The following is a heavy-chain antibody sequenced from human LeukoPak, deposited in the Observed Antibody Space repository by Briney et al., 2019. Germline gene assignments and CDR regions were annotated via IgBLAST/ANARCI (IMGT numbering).Heavy chain of an antibody. CDR1: GFTFSSYW. Sequence: GGSLRLSCAGPGFTFSSYWMHWVRQAPGKGLVWVSRINSDGSDTIYADSVRGRFTISRDNAKNTLYLQMNSLRAEDTAVYYCALLAAADSESWGQGTLVTVSS. CDR3: ALLAAADSES. V-gene: IGHV3-74*01. D-gene: IGHD6-13*01. CDR2: INSDGSDT. J-gene: IGHJ5*02.